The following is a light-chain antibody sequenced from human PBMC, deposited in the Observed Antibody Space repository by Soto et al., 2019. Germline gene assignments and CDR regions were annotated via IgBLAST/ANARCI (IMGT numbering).Light chain of an antibody. CDR2: AAS. V-gene: IGKV1-39*01. CDR3: QQGYTSVIT. CDR1: QSIGKH. Sequence: IQITQSPSSLSASVGDRVTITCRASQSIGKHLNWYQQKPGKAPKFLIYAASNLQSGVPSRFSGSGSGTDFTLTVNSLQPEDFATYYCQQGYTSVITFGHGTRLENK. J-gene: IGKJ5*01.